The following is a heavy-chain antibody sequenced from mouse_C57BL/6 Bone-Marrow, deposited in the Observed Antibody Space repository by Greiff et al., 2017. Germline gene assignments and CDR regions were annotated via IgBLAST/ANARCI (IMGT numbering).Heavy chain of an antibody. J-gene: IGHJ4*01. CDR3: ARPFKYYYAMDY. CDR1: GYSFTSYY. CDR2: IYPGSGNT. Sequence: QVQLQQPGPELVKPGASVKISCKASGYSFTSYYIHWVKQRPGQGLEWIGWIYPGSGNTKYNEKFKGKATLTADTSSSTAYMQLSSLTSEDSAVYYCARPFKYYYAMDYWGQGTSGTVSS. V-gene: IGHV1-66*01.